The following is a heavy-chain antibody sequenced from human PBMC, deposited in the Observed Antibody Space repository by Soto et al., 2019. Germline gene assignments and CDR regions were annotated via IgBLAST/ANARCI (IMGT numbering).Heavy chain of an antibody. CDR3: ARLYCSSTSCYLDY. CDR2: IDWDDDK. V-gene: IGHV2-70*04. J-gene: IGHJ4*02. CDR1: GFSLSTSGMR. D-gene: IGHD2-2*01. Sequence: SGPTLVNPTQTLTLTCTFSGFSLSTSGMRVSWIRQPPGKALEWLARIDWDDDKFYSTSLKTRLTISKDTSKNQVVLTMTNMDPVDTATYYCARLYCSSTSCYLDYWGQGXLVTVYS.